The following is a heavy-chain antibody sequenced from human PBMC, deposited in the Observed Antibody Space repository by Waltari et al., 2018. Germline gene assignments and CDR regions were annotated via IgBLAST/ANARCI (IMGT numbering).Heavy chain of an antibody. V-gene: IGHV3-74*01. CDR3: VRDLAGVGGH. D-gene: IGHD3-16*01. CDR1: GFTFGNDW. Sequence: EVQLVESGGGLVQPGGSLRLSCAVSGFTFGNDWMHWVRQVPGKGLVWVSRTNEDGRITNYADSVKGRFTISRDNAKNTLYLQMNSLRAEDTAVYYCVRDLAGVGGHWGQGTLVTVSS. J-gene: IGHJ4*02. CDR2: TNEDGRIT.